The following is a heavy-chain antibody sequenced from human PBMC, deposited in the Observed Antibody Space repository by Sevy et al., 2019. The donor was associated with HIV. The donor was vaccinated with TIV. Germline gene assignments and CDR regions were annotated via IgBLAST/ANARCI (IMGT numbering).Heavy chain of an antibody. J-gene: IGHJ6*02. Sequence: GGSLRLSCAASGFAFSNYTMNWVRQAPGKGLEWSSSISPNSGYIYYTDSVKSRFTISRDNAKNSLYLQMNSLRLEDTAVYYCARASFREFQLYYGMDVWGQGTTVTVSS. V-gene: IGHV3-21*01. CDR2: ISPNSGYI. CDR3: ARASFREFQLYYGMDV. CDR1: GFAFSNYT. D-gene: IGHD3-10*01.